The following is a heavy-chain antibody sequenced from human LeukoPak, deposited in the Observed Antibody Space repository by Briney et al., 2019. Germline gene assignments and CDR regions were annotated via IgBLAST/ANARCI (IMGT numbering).Heavy chain of an antibody. D-gene: IGHD1-1*01. CDR3: ARASAWNYYFDS. CDR2: IYHSGGT. Sequence: PSETLSLTCAVSGGSISSDDYSWNWIRQPPGKGLEWIGFIYHSGGTYYNPSLKSRVTISVDRSKNQFSLKLSSVTAADTALYYCARASAWNYYFDSWGQGTLVTVSS. V-gene: IGHV4-30-2*01. CDR1: GGSISSDDYS. J-gene: IGHJ4*02.